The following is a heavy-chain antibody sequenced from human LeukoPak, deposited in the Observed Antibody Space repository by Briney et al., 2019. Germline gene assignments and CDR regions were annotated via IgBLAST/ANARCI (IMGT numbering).Heavy chain of an antibody. J-gene: IGHJ3*02. CDR1: GFTVSSNF. D-gene: IGHD3-16*01. Sequence: GGSLRLSCAASGFTVSSNFMSWVRQAPGKGLECVSLIYSGGSSYYADSVKGRFTISRDNSKNTLYLQMNSLRGEDTAVYYCAGGGGAAFDIWGQGTMVTVSS. CDR2: IYSGGSS. V-gene: IGHV3-53*01. CDR3: AGGGGAAFDI.